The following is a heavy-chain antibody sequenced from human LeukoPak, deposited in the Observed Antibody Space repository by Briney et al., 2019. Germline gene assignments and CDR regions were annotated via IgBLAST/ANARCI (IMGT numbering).Heavy chain of an antibody. CDR2: IYYSGST. D-gene: IGHD4-17*01. V-gene: IGHV4-31*03. J-gene: IGHJ4*02. CDR1: GGSISSGGYY. CDR3: ARSSTVTTFDY. Sequence: SQTLSLTCTVSGGSISSGGYYWSWIRQHPGKGLEWIGYIYYSGSTYYNPSLKSRVTISVDTSKNQFSLKLSSVTAADTAVYYCARSSTVTTFDYWGREPWSPSPQ.